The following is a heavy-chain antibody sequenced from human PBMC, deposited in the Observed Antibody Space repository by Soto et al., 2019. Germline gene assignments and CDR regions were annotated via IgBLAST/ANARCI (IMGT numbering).Heavy chain of an antibody. Sequence: QVQVVESGGGVVQPGRSLRLSCAASGFTFSSFGMHWVRQAPGTGLEWVSLIWYDGSKKSYGDSVKGRFTISRDNSRKTVYLPMNSLRADDTAVYYCARDASYYSLWSGYYPSRNGMDVWGQGTTVTVSS. CDR1: GFTFSSFG. CDR3: ARDASYYSLWSGYYPSRNGMDV. V-gene: IGHV3-33*01. D-gene: IGHD3-3*01. CDR2: IWYDGSKK. J-gene: IGHJ6*02.